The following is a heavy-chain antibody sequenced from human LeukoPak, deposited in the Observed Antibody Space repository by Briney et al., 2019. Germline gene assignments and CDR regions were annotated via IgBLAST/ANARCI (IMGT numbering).Heavy chain of an antibody. CDR3: AGGYCSSTSCYEGDAFDI. CDR2: IYTSGST. D-gene: IGHD2-2*01. CDR1: GGSISSGSYY. V-gene: IGHV4-61*02. Sequence: PSETLSLTCTVSGGSISSGSYYWSWIRQPAGTGLEWIGRIYTSGSTNYNPSLKSRVTISVDTSKNQFSLKLSSVTAADTAVYYCAGGYCSSTSCYEGDAFDIWGQGTMVTVSS. J-gene: IGHJ3*02.